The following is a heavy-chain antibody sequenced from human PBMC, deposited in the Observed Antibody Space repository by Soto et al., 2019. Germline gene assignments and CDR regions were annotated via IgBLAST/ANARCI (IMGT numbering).Heavy chain of an antibody. D-gene: IGHD2-2*02. J-gene: IGHJ6*02. CDR2: IDPSDSYT. CDR1: GYSFTSYW. V-gene: IGHV5-10-1*01. CDR3: ARAGYCSSTSCYTFYGMDV. Sequence: PGASLKISCKGSGYSFTSYWISWVRQMPGKGLEWMGRIDPSDSYTNYSPSFQGHVTISADKSISTAYLQWSSLKASDTAMYYCARAGYCSSTSCYTFYGMDVWGQGTTVTVSS.